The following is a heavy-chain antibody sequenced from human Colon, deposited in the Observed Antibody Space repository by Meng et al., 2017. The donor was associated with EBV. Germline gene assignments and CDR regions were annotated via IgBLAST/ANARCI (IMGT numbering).Heavy chain of an antibody. V-gene: IGHV4-61*01. CDR2: IYYIGGT. CDR1: GDSDATGRYY. D-gene: IGHD3-10*01. J-gene: IGHJ5*02. Sequence: QRQLQEAVLGLVKPSAPLSLTCTVSGDSDATGRYYWSWIRQPPGKGLEWIAYIYYIGGTNYIPSLKSRLTISLDTSKNQFSLSLRSVTAADTAVYYCARVSGRSFDPWGQGTLVTVSS. CDR3: ARVSGRSFDP.